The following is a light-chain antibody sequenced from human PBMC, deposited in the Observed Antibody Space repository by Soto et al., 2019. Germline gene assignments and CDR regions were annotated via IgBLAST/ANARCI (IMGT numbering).Light chain of an antibody. Sequence: EIVLTQSPVTLSLSPGERATLSCRASQSVSNNYLAWYQQKPGQAPRLLIYGASSRATGIPDRFSGSGSGTEFTLTISSLQPEDSATYYCLQYNNYPWTFGQGTKVDIK. V-gene: IGKV3-20*01. CDR1: QSVSNNY. J-gene: IGKJ1*01. CDR3: LQYNNYPWT. CDR2: GAS.